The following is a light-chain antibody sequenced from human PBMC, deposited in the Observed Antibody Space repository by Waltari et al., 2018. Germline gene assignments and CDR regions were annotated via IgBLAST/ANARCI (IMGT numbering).Light chain of an antibody. Sequence: IVLTQSPGTLSLSPGERATLSCRASQSIPGTLVWYQQKPDQPPRLLIYGASNRAAGIPDRFSGSGFWTDFSLTISRLEPEDFAVYYCQHYVRLPVAFGQGTKV. CDR3: QHYVRLPVA. CDR1: QSIPGT. V-gene: IGKV3-20*01. J-gene: IGKJ1*01. CDR2: GAS.